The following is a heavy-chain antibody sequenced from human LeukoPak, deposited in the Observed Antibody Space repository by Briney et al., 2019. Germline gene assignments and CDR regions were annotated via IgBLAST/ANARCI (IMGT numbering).Heavy chain of an antibody. Sequence: TSSETLSLTCTVSGGSISSGGYYWSWIRQHPGKGLEWIGYIYYSGSTYYNPSLKSRVTISVDTSKNQFSLKLSSVTAADTAVYYCARAGYYYDSSGYYTHWGQGTLVTVSP. V-gene: IGHV4-31*03. CDR3: ARAGYYYDSSGYYTH. D-gene: IGHD3-22*01. CDR1: GGSISSGGYY. CDR2: IYYSGST. J-gene: IGHJ4*02.